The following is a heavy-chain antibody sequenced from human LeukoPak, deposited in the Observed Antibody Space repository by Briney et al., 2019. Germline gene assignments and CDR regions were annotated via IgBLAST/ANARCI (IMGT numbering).Heavy chain of an antibody. Sequence: ASVKVSCKASGYTFTSYGINWVRQAPGQGLEWMGWISAYNGNTNYAQKLQGRVTMTTDTSTSTAYMELRSLRSDDTAVYYCARVDIDCSSTSCLYYFDYWGQGTLVTVSS. V-gene: IGHV1-18*04. CDR2: ISAYNGNT. J-gene: IGHJ4*02. CDR3: ARVDIDCSSTSCLYYFDY. CDR1: GYTFTSYG. D-gene: IGHD2-2*01.